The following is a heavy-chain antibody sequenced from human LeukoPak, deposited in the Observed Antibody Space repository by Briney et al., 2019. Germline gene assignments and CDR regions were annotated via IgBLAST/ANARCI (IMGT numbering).Heavy chain of an antibody. CDR1: GDSISTYP. D-gene: IGHD1-26*01. CDR3: ARAQRSALFDY. Sequence: SETLSLTCSVSGDSISTYPWSWLRQPAGKGLEWIGRIYSSGSTNYNPSLKSRVSVSVDTAKNQFSLKLSSVTAADTAVYYCARAQRSALFDYWGQGTLVTVSS. V-gene: IGHV4-4*07. CDR2: IYSSGST. J-gene: IGHJ4*02.